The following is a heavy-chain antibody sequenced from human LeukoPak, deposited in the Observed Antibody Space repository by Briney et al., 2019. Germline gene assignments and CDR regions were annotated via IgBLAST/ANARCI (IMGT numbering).Heavy chain of an antibody. CDR3: ARDYGDYEGVGFDY. V-gene: IGHV1-18*01. J-gene: IGHJ4*02. Sequence: ASVKVSCKASGYTFTSYGISWVRQAPGQGLEWMGWISAYNGNTNYAQKLQGRVTMTTDTSTSTAYMELRSLRSVDTAVYYCARDYGDYEGVGFDYWGQGTLVTVSS. CDR2: ISAYNGNT. D-gene: IGHD4-17*01. CDR1: GYTFTSYG.